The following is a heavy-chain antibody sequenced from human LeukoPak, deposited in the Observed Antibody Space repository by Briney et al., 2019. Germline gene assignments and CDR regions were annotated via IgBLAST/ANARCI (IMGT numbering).Heavy chain of an antibody. V-gene: IGHV3-23*01. D-gene: IGHD6-19*01. Sequence: GGSLRLSCAASGFTFSSYAMNWVRQAPGKRLEWVSSIIGSGRDTYYADSVKGRITISRDNSKNTVYLQMNSLRAEDTTVYYCARGVRIAVAGYIDYWGQGTLVTVSS. CDR3: ARGVRIAVAGYIDY. CDR1: GFTFSSYA. J-gene: IGHJ4*02. CDR2: IIGSGRDT.